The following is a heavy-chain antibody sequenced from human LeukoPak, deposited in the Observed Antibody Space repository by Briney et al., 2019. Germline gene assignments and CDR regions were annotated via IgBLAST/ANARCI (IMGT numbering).Heavy chain of an antibody. CDR2: IKQDGSEK. Sequence: PGGSLRLSCAASGFTFSSYWMSWVRQAPGKGLEWVANIKQDGSEKYYVDSVKGRFTISRDNAKNSLYLQMNSLRAEDTAVYYCARYMVRSNYGMDVWGQGTTVTVSS. CDR3: ARYMVRSNYGMDV. D-gene: IGHD3-10*01. CDR1: GFTFSSYW. V-gene: IGHV3-7*03. J-gene: IGHJ6*02.